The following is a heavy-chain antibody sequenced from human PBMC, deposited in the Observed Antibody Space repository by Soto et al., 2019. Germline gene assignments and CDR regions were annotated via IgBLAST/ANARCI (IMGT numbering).Heavy chain of an antibody. CDR1: CYTFVKYG. CDR2: ISVYHGNT. D-gene: IGHD2-15*01. J-gene: IGHJ4*02. Sequence: ASVKVSFKASCYTFVKYGISWVRQAPGQGLEWVGWISVYHGNTVHAQKFRGRVNMTTDTSTSTAYMELGSLKSDDTAIYYCAKDCSGASCGFDIWGQGTLVTVSS. CDR3: AKDCSGASCGFDI. V-gene: IGHV1-18*01.